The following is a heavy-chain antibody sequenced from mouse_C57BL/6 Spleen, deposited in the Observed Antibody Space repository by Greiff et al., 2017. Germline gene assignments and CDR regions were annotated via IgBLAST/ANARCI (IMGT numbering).Heavy chain of an antibody. Sequence: QVQLQQPGAELVKPGASVKLSCKASGYTFTSYWMQWVKQRPGQGLEWIGEIDPSDSYTNYNQKFKGKATLTVDTSSSTAYMQLSRLTSEDSAVYYCASKGDYDDGYYFDDWGQGTTLTVSS. V-gene: IGHV1-50*01. CDR3: ASKGDYDDGYYFDD. CDR1: GYTFTSYW. J-gene: IGHJ2*01. D-gene: IGHD2-4*01. CDR2: IDPSDSYT.